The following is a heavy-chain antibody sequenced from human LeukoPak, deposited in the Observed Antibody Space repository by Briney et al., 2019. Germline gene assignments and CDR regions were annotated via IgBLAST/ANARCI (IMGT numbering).Heavy chain of an antibody. Sequence: GGSLRLSCAASGFTFSSYAMSWVRQAPGKGLEWVSIISGSGDSAYCADSVKGRCTISRDNSKNTLYLQMNSLRAEDTAVYYCATYSSLNRREFQYWGQGTLLTVSS. CDR2: ISGSGDSA. D-gene: IGHD3-22*01. CDR1: GFTFSSYA. J-gene: IGHJ1*01. V-gene: IGHV3-23*01. CDR3: ATYSSLNRREFQY.